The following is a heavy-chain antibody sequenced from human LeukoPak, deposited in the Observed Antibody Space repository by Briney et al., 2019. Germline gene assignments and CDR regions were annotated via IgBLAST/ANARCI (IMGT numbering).Heavy chain of an antibody. D-gene: IGHD2-2*01. Sequence: SETLSLTCTVSGGSISSYYWSWIRQPPGKGLEWIGYIYYSGSTNYNPSLKSRVTISVDTSKNQFSLKLSSVTAADTAVYYCARARRQYCSSTSCYLFDYWGQGTLVTVSS. CDR2: IYYSGST. V-gene: IGHV4-59*01. CDR3: ARARRQYCSSTSCYLFDY. J-gene: IGHJ4*02. CDR1: GGSISSYY.